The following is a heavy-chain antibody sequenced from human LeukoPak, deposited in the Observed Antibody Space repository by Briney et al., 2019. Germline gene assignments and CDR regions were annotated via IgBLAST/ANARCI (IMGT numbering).Heavy chain of an antibody. J-gene: IGHJ6*03. D-gene: IGHD3-10*01. Sequence: GGSLRLSCAASGFTFSSYWMSWVRQAPGKGLEWVANIKQDGSEKYYVDSVKGRFTISRDNAKNSLYLQMNSLRAEDTAVYYCARAGEELLWFGELFYYYYYYMDVWGKGTTVTISS. CDR3: ARAGEELLWFGELFYYYYYYMDV. CDR1: GFTFSSYW. V-gene: IGHV3-7*01. CDR2: IKQDGSEK.